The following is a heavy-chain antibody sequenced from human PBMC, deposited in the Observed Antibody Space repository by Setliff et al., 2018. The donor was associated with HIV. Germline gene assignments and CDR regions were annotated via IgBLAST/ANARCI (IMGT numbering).Heavy chain of an antibody. CDR3: ARYVTYYYDRGGRDYYGRDV. CDR2: ISSSGST. V-gene: IGHV4-59*01. CDR1: SGSIRSYY. D-gene: IGHD3-22*01. Sequence: SETLSLTCTVSSGSIRSYYWSWIRQPPGKGLEWIGYISSSGSTNYNPSLKSRVTISVDTSKNPFSLNLSSGTAADTAVYYCARYVTYYYDRGGRDYYGRDVWGQGTTVTVSS. J-gene: IGHJ6*02.